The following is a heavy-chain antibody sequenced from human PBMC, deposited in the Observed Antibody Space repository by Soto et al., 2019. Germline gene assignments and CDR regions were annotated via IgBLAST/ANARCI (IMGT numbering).Heavy chain of an antibody. V-gene: IGHV2-5*02. D-gene: IGHD4-17*01. CDR1: GFSLSTNGVG. CDR3: THVMTTVTVH. CDR2: IYWDDDK. Sequence: QITLKESGPTLVKPTQTLTLTCTFSGFSLSTNGVGVGWNRQPPGKALEWLALIYWDDDKRYSPSLKSRLTLTKDTSKNQVVLTMTNMDPVDTATYYCTHVMTTVTVHWGQGTLVTVSS. J-gene: IGHJ4*02.